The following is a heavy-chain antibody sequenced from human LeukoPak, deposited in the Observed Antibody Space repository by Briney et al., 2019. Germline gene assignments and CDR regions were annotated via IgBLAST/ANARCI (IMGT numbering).Heavy chain of an antibody. Sequence: SETLSLTCTVSGGSISSGGYYWSWIRQHPGKGLEWIGYIYYSGSTYYNPSLKSRVTISVDTSKNQFSLKLSSVTAADTAVYYCARDGSHYFDHWGQGTLVTVSS. J-gene: IGHJ4*02. CDR3: ARDGSHYFDH. V-gene: IGHV4-31*03. CDR1: GGSISSGGYY. D-gene: IGHD2-2*03. CDR2: IYYSGST.